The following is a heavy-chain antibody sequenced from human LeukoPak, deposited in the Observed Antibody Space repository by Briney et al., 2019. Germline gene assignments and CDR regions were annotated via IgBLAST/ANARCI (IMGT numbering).Heavy chain of an antibody. CDR1: GFTFSSYE. J-gene: IGHJ4*02. CDR3: ARGRVYLIDY. D-gene: IGHD2-2*02. CDR2: ISSSGSTI. V-gene: IGHV3-48*03. Sequence: GGSLRLSCAASGFTFSSYEMNWVRQAPGKGLEWVSYISSSGSTIYYADSVKGRFTISRDNAKNSLYLQMNSLRAEDTAVYYCARGRVYLIDYWGQGTLVTVSS.